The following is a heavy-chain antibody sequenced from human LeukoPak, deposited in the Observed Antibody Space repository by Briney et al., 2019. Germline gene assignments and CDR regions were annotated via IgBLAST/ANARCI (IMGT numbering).Heavy chain of an antibody. J-gene: IGHJ4*02. V-gene: IGHV4-4*02. D-gene: IGHD6-6*01. CDR3: ASLSSSSPNY. CDR1: GGSISSSYW. Sequence: SETLSLTCAVSGGSISSSYWWSWIRQPPGKGLEWIGEIYHSGSTNYNLSLKSRVTISVDTSKNQFSLKLSSVTAADTAVYYCASLSSSSPNYWGQGTLVTVSS. CDR2: IYHSGST.